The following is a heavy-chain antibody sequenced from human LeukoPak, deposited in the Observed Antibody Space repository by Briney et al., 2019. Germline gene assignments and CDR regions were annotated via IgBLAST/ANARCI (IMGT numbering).Heavy chain of an antibody. V-gene: IGHV3-23*01. CDR3: AKQLGYCSDGSCYFPY. Sequence: HPGGSLRLSCAASGFTVSSNYMSWVRQAPGEGLEWVSAISNNGGYTYYADSVQGRFTISRDNSKSTLCLQMNSLRAEDTAVYYCAKQLGYCSDGSCYFPYWGQGTLVTVSS. J-gene: IGHJ4*02. D-gene: IGHD2-15*01. CDR1: GFTVSSNY. CDR2: ISNNGGYT.